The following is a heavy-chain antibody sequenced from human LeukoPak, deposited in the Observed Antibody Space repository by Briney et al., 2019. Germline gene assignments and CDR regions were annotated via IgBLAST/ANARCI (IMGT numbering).Heavy chain of an antibody. CDR2: ISWNSGSI. Sequence: SGRSLRLSCAASGFTFDDYAMHRVRQAPGKGLEWVSGISWNSGSIGYADSVKGRFTISRDNAKNSLYLQMNSLRAEDTAVYYCARGDSGYPPDYWGQGTLVTVSS. CDR3: ARGDSGYPPDY. D-gene: IGHD5-12*01. CDR1: GFTFDDYA. V-gene: IGHV3-9*01. J-gene: IGHJ4*02.